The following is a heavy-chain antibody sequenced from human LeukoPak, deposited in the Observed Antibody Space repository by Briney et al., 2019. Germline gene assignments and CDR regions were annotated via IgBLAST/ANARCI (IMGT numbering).Heavy chain of an antibody. CDR3: ARAWATDYFDY. CDR2: MYYSGTI. CDR1: GDSISSSSYY. J-gene: IGHJ4*02. V-gene: IGHV4-61*01. Sequence: SETLSLTCTVSGDSISSSSYYWSWIRQPPGKGLEWIGYMYYSGTINYNPSLKSRVTISVDTSKNQFSLKLSSVTPADTAMYYCARAWATDYFDYWGQGTLVTVSS.